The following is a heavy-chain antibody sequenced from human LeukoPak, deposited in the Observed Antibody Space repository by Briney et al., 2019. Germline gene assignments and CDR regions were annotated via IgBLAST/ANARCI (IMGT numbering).Heavy chain of an antibody. Sequence: GRSLRLSCAASGFTFSSYGRHWVRQAPGKGLEWVAVISYDGSNKYYADSVKGRFTISRDNSKNTLYLQMNSLRAEDTAVYYCAKGYCSSTSCYTLYYFDYWGQGTLVTVSS. CDR1: GFTFSSYG. J-gene: IGHJ4*02. CDR2: ISYDGSNK. V-gene: IGHV3-30*18. CDR3: AKGYCSSTSCYTLYYFDY. D-gene: IGHD2-2*02.